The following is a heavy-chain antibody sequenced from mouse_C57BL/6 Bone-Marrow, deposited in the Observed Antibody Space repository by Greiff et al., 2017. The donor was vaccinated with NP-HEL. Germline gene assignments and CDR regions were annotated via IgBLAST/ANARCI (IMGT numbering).Heavy chain of an antibody. CDR2: IDPENGDT. J-gene: IGHJ2*01. D-gene: IGHD2-1*01. V-gene: IGHV14-4*01. CDR3: TTENYPFYFDY. CDR1: GFNIKDDY. Sequence: EVQLQQSGAELVRPGASVKLSCTASGFNIKDDYMHWVKQRPEQGLEWIGWIDPENGDTEYASKVQGKATITADTSSNTAYLQLSSLTSEDTAVYYCTTENYPFYFDYWGQGTTLTVSS.